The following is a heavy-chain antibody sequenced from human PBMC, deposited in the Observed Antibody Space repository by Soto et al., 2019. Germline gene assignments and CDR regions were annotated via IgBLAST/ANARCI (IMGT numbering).Heavy chain of an antibody. J-gene: IGHJ6*02. CDR1: GFTFTSYS. Sequence: GGSLRLSCAVSGFTFTSYSMSWVRQAPGQGLEWLASLSSSSTYIFHADSLRGRFTISRDNAKNLLFLQMNSLTVEDTATYYCAREANTIYAPHGLDVWGQGTVFTVSS. CDR2: LSSSSTYI. CDR3: AREANTIYAPHGLDV. V-gene: IGHV3-21*01. D-gene: IGHD3-3*01.